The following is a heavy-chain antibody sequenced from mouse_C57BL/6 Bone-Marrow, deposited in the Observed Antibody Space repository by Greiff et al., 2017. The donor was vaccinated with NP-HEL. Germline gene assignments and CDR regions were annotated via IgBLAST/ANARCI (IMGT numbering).Heavy chain of an antibody. CDR2: ISDGGSYT. CDR3: ARDGRFAY. V-gene: IGHV5-4*01. Sequence: EVQGVESGGGLVKPGGSLKLSCAASGFTFSSYAMSWVRQTPEKRLEWVATISDGGSYTYYPDNVKGRFTISRDKAKNNLYLQMSHLKSEDTAMYYCARDGRFAYWGQGTLVTVSA. CDR1: GFTFSSYA. J-gene: IGHJ3*01.